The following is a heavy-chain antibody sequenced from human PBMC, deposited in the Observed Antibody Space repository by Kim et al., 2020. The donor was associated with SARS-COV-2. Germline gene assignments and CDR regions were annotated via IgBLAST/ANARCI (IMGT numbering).Heavy chain of an antibody. CDR2: IYTSGNT. D-gene: IGHD3-10*01. CDR1: GASVSTYY. J-gene: IGHJ5*02. Sequence: SETLSLTCTVSGASVSTYYWTWIRQSAGKGLEWIGRIYTSGNTTYNPSLKSRVTMSRDTSKNHFSLKLSSVTAADTAVYYCARHGSWFDPWGQGIVVTVSS. V-gene: IGHV4-4*07. CDR3: ARHGSWFDP.